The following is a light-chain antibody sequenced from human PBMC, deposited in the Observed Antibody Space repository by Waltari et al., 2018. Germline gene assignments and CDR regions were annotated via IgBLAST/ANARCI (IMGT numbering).Light chain of an antibody. CDR3: QQSHSAPLT. J-gene: IGKJ4*01. CDR1: QNIKSY. Sequence: IQMTRSPSSLSASVGDRVTLTCRASQNIKSYVNWYQQHPGKAPKVLIYSASTLQSGVSSRFRGRGSGTEFTLTISSLQPEDFATYYCQQSHSAPLTFGGGTRVDFK. CDR2: SAS. V-gene: IGKV1-39*01.